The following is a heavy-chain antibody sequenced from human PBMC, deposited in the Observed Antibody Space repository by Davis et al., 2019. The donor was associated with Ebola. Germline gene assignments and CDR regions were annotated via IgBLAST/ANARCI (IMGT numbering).Heavy chain of an antibody. J-gene: IGHJ5*02. D-gene: IGHD3-10*01. V-gene: IGHV4-59*12. CDR2: IYYSGRT. Sequence: SETLSLTCTVSGGSINSYYWSWIRQPPGKGLEWIGYIYYSGRTSYNPSLESRVTISVDTSKNQFSLKLISVTAADTALYYCARDRSALVRRGYNWFEPWGQGTLVTVSS. CDR1: GGSINSYY. CDR3: ARDRSALVRRGYNWFEP.